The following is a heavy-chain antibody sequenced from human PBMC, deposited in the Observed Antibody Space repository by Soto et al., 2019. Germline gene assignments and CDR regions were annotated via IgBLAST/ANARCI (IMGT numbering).Heavy chain of an antibody. CDR1: GGSISSGDDY. CDR2: INHSGST. Sequence: SETLSLTCTVSGGSISSGDDYWSWIRQPPGKGLEWIGEINHSGSTNYNPSLKSRVTISIDTSKNRFSLNLSSVTAADTAVYYCAASPSFWQNYYYGAMDVWGQGTTVTVSS. V-gene: IGHV4-39*07. CDR3: AASPSFWQNYYYGAMDV. J-gene: IGHJ6*02.